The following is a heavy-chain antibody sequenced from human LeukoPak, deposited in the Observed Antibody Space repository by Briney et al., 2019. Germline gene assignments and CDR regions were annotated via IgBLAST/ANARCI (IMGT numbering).Heavy chain of an antibody. Sequence: ASVTVSCKASGYTFTSYDINWVRQAPGQGLEWMGWMNPNSGNTSYAQKFKGRVTMTRNTSISTAYMELSSLRSEDTAVYYCARGERLRYFDWLLGDIWFDPWGQGTLVTVSS. J-gene: IGHJ5*02. D-gene: IGHD3-9*01. CDR2: MNPNSGNT. CDR1: GYTFTSYD. CDR3: ARGERLRYFDWLLGDIWFDP. V-gene: IGHV1-8*01.